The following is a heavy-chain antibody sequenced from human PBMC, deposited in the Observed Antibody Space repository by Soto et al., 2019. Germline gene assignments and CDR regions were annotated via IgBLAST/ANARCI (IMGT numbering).Heavy chain of an antibody. CDR1: GYTFTSYG. D-gene: IGHD2-2*01. J-gene: IGHJ4*02. Sequence: GASVKVSCKASGYTFTSYGSSWVRQAPGQGLQWMGWISTYDGNTNYAHNLHGRVTMTTDTSTSTAYMELRRLTSDDTAVYYCARTYCSSTTCPRDRFDYWGQGSLVTVSS. CDR3: ARTYCSSTTCPRDRFDY. CDR2: ISTYDGNT. V-gene: IGHV1-18*01.